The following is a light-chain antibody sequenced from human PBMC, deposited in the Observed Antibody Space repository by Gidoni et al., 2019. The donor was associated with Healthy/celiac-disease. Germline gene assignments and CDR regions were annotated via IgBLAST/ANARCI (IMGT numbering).Light chain of an antibody. J-gene: IGKJ1*01. CDR3: QQYNNWPQT. V-gene: IGKV3-15*01. CDR1: QSVSSN. Sequence: EIVMTQSPATLSVSPGERATLSCRASQSVSSNLAWYQQKPGQAPRLLIYGASTRATGIPARLSGSGSGTEFTLTISSLQSEDFAVYYCQQYNNWPQTFXXXTKVEIK. CDR2: GAS.